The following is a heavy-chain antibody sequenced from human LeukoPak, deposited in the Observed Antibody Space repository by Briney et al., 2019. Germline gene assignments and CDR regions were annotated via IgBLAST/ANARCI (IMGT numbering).Heavy chain of an antibody. Sequence: VASVKVSCKASGYTFTSYDINWVRQATGQGLEWMGWMNPNSGNTGYAQKFQGRVTITRDTSASTAYMELSSLRSEDMAVYYCAREAGHYYGSGSQFDPWGQGTLVTVSS. J-gene: IGHJ5*02. CDR2: MNPNSGNT. D-gene: IGHD3-10*01. CDR1: GYTFTSYD. V-gene: IGHV1-8*01. CDR3: AREAGHYYGSGSQFDP.